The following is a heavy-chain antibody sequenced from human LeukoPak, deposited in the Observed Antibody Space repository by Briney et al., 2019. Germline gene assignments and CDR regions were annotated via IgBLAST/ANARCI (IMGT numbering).Heavy chain of an antibody. V-gene: IGHV3-7*01. J-gene: IGHJ6*03. CDR3: ARQYGDYPYYYYYMDV. CDR1: GFTFSMSW. CDR2: IKQDGSET. Sequence: GGSLRLSCTASGFTFSMSWMSWVRLAPGKGLEWVANIKQDGSETSYVDSVKGRFTISRDNAKNSLYLQMNSLRAEDTAVYYCARQYGDYPYYYYYMDVWGKGTTVTISS. D-gene: IGHD4-17*01.